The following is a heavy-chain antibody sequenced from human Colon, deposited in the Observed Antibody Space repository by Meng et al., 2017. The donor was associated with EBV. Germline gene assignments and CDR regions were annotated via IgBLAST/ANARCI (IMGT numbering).Heavy chain of an antibody. D-gene: IGHD3-22*01. J-gene: IGHJ4*02. CDR2: IYYSGSR. CDR1: GDSISSNDYY. Sequence: VQLTDTVPWLVNPSHALSLTCTLSGDSISSNDYYLSWGRQPPGKGRDWTGYIYYSGSRYYNPSLKSRVTISVDTTKNQFSLKLSSVTAADTAVYYCARVTGKIYYDGSGYPEAFDYWGQGTLVTVSS. V-gene: IGHV4-30-4*01. CDR3: ARVTGKIYYDGSGYPEAFDY.